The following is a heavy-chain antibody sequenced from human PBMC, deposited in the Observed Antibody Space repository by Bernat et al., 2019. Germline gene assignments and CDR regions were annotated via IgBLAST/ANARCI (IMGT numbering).Heavy chain of an antibody. V-gene: IGHV1-18*04. J-gene: IGHJ4*02. Sequence: QVQLVQSGAEVKKPVASMKVSCKASGYTFSSYGISWVRQAPGQVLEWMGWISAYNGNTNYAQKLQGRVTMTTDRSTSTAYMELGSMTSDDTAVYYCAREHSSSWYMFDYWGQGTLVTVSS. D-gene: IGHD6-13*01. CDR1: GYTFSSYG. CDR3: AREHSSSWYMFDY. CDR2: ISAYNGNT.